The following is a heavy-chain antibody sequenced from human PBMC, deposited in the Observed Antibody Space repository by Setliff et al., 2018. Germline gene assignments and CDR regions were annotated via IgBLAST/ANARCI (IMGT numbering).Heavy chain of an antibody. V-gene: IGHV1-69*05. J-gene: IGHJ6*03. Sequence: SVKVSCKASGYTLSKYYMHWVRQAPGQGLEWMGGTIPSFGSTNYARKFQGRVTIITDESTSTAYMQLSSLGSEDTAVYYCVREGVDSRSSTDYRYYMDVWGKGTTVTVSS. CDR1: GYTLSKYY. CDR3: VREGVDSRSSTDYRYYMDV. D-gene: IGHD3-22*01. CDR2: TIPSFGST.